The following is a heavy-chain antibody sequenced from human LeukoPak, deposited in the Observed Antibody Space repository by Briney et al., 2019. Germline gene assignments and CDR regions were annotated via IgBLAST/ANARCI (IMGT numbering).Heavy chain of an antibody. V-gene: IGHV3-15*01. D-gene: IGHD3-22*01. Sequence: GGSLRLSCVGSGFTFSNAWMTWVRQAPGKGLEWVGRIKSESVGGAIDYAAPVKGRFTISRDDSKNTVYLQMNSLKTEDTALYYCTTTYHYDSSGYSSYYWGQGTLVIVSS. CDR2: IKSESVGGAI. J-gene: IGHJ4*02. CDR1: GFTFSNAW. CDR3: TTTYHYDSSGYSSYY.